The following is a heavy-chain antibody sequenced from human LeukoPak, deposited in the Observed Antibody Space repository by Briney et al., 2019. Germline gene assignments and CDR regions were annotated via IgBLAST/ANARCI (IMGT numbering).Heavy chain of an antibody. CDR2: ISSSKSYI. Sequence: GGSLRLSCAASGFSFSSYSMNWVRQAPGMGLEWVSSISSSKSYIFYADSVKGRFTISRDNAKNSLYLEMTSLRAEDTAVYYCASGSPAGDYWGQGTLVTVSS. J-gene: IGHJ4*02. D-gene: IGHD1-26*01. CDR1: GFSFSSYS. V-gene: IGHV3-21*01. CDR3: ASGSPAGDY.